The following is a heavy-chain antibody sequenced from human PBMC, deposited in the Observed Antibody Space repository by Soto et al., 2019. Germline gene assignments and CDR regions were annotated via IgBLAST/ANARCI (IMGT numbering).Heavy chain of an antibody. J-gene: IGHJ4*01. CDR2: INGYNGDT. Sequence: PSVKVSCKASGYTFTSYGIGWVRQAPGQGLEWMGWINGYNGDTNYAQKLQGRVTVTTDTSTSTAYMELRSLTSDDTAVYYCARDKDRVSARSVPQFDDWGQGSPVTVSS. CDR3: ARDKDRVSARSVPQFDD. CDR1: GYTFTSYG. V-gene: IGHV1-18*04. D-gene: IGHD2-21*02.